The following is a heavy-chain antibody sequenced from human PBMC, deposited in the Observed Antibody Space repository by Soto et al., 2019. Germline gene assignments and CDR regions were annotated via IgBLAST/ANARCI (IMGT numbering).Heavy chain of an antibody. D-gene: IGHD6-13*01. CDR2: ISGSGGST. V-gene: IGHV3-23*01. CDR1: GFTFSSYA. J-gene: IGHJ4*02. CDR3: ARRSSSWYFDC. Sequence: EVQLLESGGGLVQPGGSLRLSCAASGFTFSSYAMNWVRQAPGKGLEWVSVISGSGGSTYYTDSVKGRFTISRDNSKNSLYLQMNSLMAEDTAVYYCARRSSSWYFDCWGQGTLVTVSS.